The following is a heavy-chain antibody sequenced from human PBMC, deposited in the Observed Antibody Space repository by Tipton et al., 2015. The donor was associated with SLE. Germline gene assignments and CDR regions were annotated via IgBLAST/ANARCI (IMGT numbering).Heavy chain of an antibody. CDR1: GGSISSGSYY. D-gene: IGHD5-12*01. Sequence: TLSLTCTVSGGSISSGSYYWSWIRQPAGKALEWIGRIYTSGSTNYNPSLKSRVTISVDTSKNRFSLKLSSVTAADTAVYYCARDVWEATTAGGFDIWGQGTMVTVSS. CDR2: IYTSGST. J-gene: IGHJ3*02. CDR3: ARDVWEATTAGGFDI. V-gene: IGHV4-61*02.